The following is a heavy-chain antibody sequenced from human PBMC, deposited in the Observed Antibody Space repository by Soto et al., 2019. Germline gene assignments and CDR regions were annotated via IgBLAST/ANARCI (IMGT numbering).Heavy chain of an antibody. J-gene: IGHJ2*01. D-gene: IGHD3-10*01. Sequence: QLQLEESGPGLVKPSETLSLICTVSGVSISSSSYYWGWIRQPPGKGLEWIGNMYSSGSTYYNPSLKSRVTMSVDSSKNRFSLKLNAVTAAETSVYYCAQGMLGDWYFDLWGRGTLVTVSS. CDR2: MYSSGST. CDR3: AQGMLGDWYFDL. V-gene: IGHV4-39*01. CDR1: GVSISSSSYY.